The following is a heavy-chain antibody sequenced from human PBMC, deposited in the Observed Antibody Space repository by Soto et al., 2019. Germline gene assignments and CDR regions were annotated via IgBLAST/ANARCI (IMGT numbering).Heavy chain of an antibody. CDR1: GYSFTSYW. Sequence: PGESLKISCKGSGYSFTSYWISWVRQMPGKGLEWMGRIDPSDSYTNYSPSFQGHVTISADKSISTAYLQWSSLKASDTAMYYCARWDYVWGSYHLTPDYWGQGTLVTVSS. CDR3: ARWDYVWGSYHLTPDY. V-gene: IGHV5-10-1*01. J-gene: IGHJ4*02. D-gene: IGHD3-16*01. CDR2: IDPSDSYT.